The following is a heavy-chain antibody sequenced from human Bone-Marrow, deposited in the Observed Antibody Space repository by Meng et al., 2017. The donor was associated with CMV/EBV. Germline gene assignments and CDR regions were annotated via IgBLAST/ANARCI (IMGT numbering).Heavy chain of an antibody. CDR1: GFIFDDDD. Sequence: GSSLKISCAASGFIFDDDDMNWVRHAPGKGLEWVAFIPYDGSNKYYADSVTGRFTISRDKSKNTMYMQMNSLSAEDTAVYYCAKDTNSGGDYDYYYYYYGMDVWGQGTTVTVSS. J-gene: IGHJ6*02. CDR2: IPYDGSNK. D-gene: IGHD1-26*01. CDR3: AKDTNSGGDYDYYYYYYGMDV. V-gene: IGHV3-30*02.